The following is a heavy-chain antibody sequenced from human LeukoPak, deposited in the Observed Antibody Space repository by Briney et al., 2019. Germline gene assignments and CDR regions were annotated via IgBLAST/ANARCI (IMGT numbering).Heavy chain of an antibody. Sequence: SETLSLTCSVSGGSISSYYWSWIRQPPGKGLEWIGYIYYSGSTNYNPSLKSRVTMSVDTSKNQFSLKLSSVTAADTAVYYCARDRYYYDSSGYYYYYYMDVWGKGTTVTISS. CDR1: GGSISSYY. J-gene: IGHJ6*03. CDR3: ARDRYYYDSSGYYYYYYMDV. CDR2: IYYSGST. V-gene: IGHV4-59*12. D-gene: IGHD3-22*01.